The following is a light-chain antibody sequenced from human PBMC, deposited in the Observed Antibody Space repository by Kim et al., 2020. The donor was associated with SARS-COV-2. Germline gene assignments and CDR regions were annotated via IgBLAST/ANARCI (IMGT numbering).Light chain of an antibody. V-gene: IGLV3-27*01. CDR3: YSAADNNWV. CDR2: KDT. CDR1: VLAKKY. J-gene: IGLJ3*02. Sequence: SYELTQPSSVSVSPGQTARITCSGDVLAKKYARWFQQKPGQAPALVIYKDTERPSGIPERFSGSSSGTTVTLTISGAQVADEADYYCYSAADNNWVFGGGTKVTVL.